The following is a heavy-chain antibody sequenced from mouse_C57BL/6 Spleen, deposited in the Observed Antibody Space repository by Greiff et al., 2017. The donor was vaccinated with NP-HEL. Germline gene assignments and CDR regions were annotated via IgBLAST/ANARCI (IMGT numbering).Heavy chain of an antibody. V-gene: IGHV5-6*02. Sequence: DVKLVESGGDLVKPGGSLKLSCAASGFTFSSYGMSWVRQTPDKRLEWVATISSGGSYTYYPDSVKGRFTISRDNAKNTLYLQMSSLKSEDTAMYYCARHDITTVVATDAYWGQGTLVTVSA. CDR1: GFTFSSYG. J-gene: IGHJ3*01. D-gene: IGHD1-1*01. CDR3: ARHDITTVVATDAY. CDR2: ISSGGSYT.